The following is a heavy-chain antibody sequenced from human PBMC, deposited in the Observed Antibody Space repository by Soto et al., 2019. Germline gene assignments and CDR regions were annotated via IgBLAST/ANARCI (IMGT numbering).Heavy chain of an antibody. V-gene: IGHV3-23*01. J-gene: IGHJ4*02. D-gene: IGHD3-10*01. Sequence: GGSLRLSCAASGFTFSNYAMSWVRQAPGKGLEWVSASSGGGGSTYYADSVEGRFTISRDNSKNTLYLQMNSLRAEDTAVYYCAKDQRGYYYGSGSYSQDPYFDYWGQGT. CDR3: AKDQRGYYYGSGSYSQDPYFDY. CDR1: GFTFSNYA. CDR2: SSGGGGST.